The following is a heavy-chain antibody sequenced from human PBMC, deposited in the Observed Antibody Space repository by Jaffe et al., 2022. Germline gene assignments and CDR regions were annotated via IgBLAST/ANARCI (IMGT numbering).Heavy chain of an antibody. Sequence: QVQLQESGPGLVKPSETLSLTCTVSGGSISSYYWSWIRQPPGKGLEWIGYIYYSGSTNYNPSLKSRVTISVDTSKNQFSLKLSSVTAADTAVYYCARVPPDWNDVSGGAFDIWGQGTMVTVSS. D-gene: IGHD1-1*01. J-gene: IGHJ3*02. CDR1: GGSISSYY. CDR3: ARVPPDWNDVSGGAFDI. V-gene: IGHV4-59*01. CDR2: IYYSGST.